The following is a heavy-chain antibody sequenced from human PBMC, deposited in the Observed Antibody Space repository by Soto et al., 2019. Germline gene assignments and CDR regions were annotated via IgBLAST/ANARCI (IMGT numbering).Heavy chain of an antibody. J-gene: IGHJ3*02. Sequence: GGSLRLSCAASGFTFSSYAKSWVRQAPGKGLEWVSAISGSGGSTYYADSVKGRFTISRDNSKNTLYLQMNSLRAEDTAVYYCAKDLRITMVRGVQTSDAFDIWGQGTMVTVSS. CDR2: ISGSGGST. D-gene: IGHD3-10*01. CDR1: GFTFSSYA. CDR3: AKDLRITMVRGVQTSDAFDI. V-gene: IGHV3-23*01.